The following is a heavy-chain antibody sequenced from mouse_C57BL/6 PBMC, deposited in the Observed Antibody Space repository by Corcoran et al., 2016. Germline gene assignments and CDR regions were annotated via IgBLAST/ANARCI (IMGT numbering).Heavy chain of an antibody. Sequence: QVQHVETGGGLGRPGNTLKLSCVTSGFTFSNYRMPWLRQPPGKRLAWSAVITVKSDNSGANYTKSVKGRFAISREDAKRSVYLEMNRLREEDTATDFCSRSGYRNYLYFDYWGQGTTLTVSS. CDR1: GFTFSNYR. CDR3: SRSGYRNYLYFDY. J-gene: IGHJ2*01. CDR2: ITVKSDNSGA. V-gene: IGHV13-2*01. D-gene: IGHD2-5*01.